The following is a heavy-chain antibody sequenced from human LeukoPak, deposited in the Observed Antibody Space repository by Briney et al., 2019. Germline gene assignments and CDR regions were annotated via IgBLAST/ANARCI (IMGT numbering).Heavy chain of an antibody. J-gene: IGHJ4*02. D-gene: IGHD3-9*01. V-gene: IGHV4-59*01. CDR2: VYATGTT. Sequence: PSETLSLTCTVSSGSITGYYWSWIRQPPGKGLEWIGYVYATGTTNYNPSLKTRATISIDTSKNQLSLTLTSVTAADTAVYYCARVGDILTDFDYWGQGTLVTVSS. CDR3: ARVGDILTDFDY. CDR1: SGSITGYY.